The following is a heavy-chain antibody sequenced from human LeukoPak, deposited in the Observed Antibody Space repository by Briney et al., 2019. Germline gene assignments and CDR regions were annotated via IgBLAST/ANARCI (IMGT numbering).Heavy chain of an antibody. V-gene: IGHV1-2*02. J-gene: IGHJ4*02. CDR3: AREYEYSNSN. Sequence: ASVNVSCKASGYSFSGYYIHWVRQAPGRELEWMGWMYPSNGGTNYAQKFQGRVTMTRDTSISTAYMEVSSLRSDDTAIYYCAREYEYSNSNWGQGTLVTVSS. CDR1: GYSFSGYY. CDR2: MYPSNGGT. D-gene: IGHD6-6*01.